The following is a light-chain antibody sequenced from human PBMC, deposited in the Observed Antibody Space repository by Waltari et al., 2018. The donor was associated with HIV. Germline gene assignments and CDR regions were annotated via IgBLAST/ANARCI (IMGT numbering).Light chain of an antibody. CDR1: QSISAN. CDR3: QQYDSGPRGIT. Sequence: EIVMTQSPPTLSVSPGQRVTLYCRASQSISANVAWYQQRPGQAPRLLIYEAATRPTGIPARFSGSGSGTEFTLTITSLQSEDFATYFCQQYDSGPRGITFGQGTMLEIK. J-gene: IGKJ2*01. V-gene: IGKV3-15*01. CDR2: EAA.